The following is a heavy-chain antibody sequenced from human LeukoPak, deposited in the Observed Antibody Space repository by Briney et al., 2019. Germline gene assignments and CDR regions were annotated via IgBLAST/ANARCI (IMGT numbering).Heavy chain of an antibody. CDR1: GGTFSSYT. V-gene: IGHV1-69*04. CDR3: AREGVAATLNWFDP. CDR2: IIPILGIA. Sequence: SVKVSCKASGGTFSSYTISRVRQAPGQGLEWMGRIIPILGIANYAQKFRGRVTITADKSTSTAYMELSSLRSEDTAVYYCAREGVAATLNWFDPWGQGTLVTVSS. J-gene: IGHJ5*02. D-gene: IGHD2-15*01.